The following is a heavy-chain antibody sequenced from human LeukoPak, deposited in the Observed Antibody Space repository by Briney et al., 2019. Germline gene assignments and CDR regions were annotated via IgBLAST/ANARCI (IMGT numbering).Heavy chain of an antibody. CDR1: GGTFSSYA. D-gene: IGHD3-22*01. CDR2: IIPIFGTA. V-gene: IGHV1-69*06. CDR3: ARRHTYYYDSSGPGGFDP. J-gene: IGHJ5*02. Sequence: SVKVSCKASGGTFSSYAISWVRQAPGQGLEWMGRIIPIFGTANYAQEFQGRVTITADKSTSTAYMELSSLRSEDTAVYYCARRHTYYYDSSGPGGFDPWGQGTLVTVSS.